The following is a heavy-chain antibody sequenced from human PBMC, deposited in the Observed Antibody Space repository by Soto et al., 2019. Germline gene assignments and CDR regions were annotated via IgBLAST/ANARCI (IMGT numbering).Heavy chain of an antibody. V-gene: IGHV4-30-4*08. J-gene: IGHJ4*02. CDR2: ICYSGST. CDR3: AREESGLFDY. Sequence: PSETLSLTCTVSGDSLSSADYCWGWIRQAPGKGLEWIGYICYSGSTYHNPSLKSRTSMSVDTSKKQFSLTLTSVTAADTAVYYCAREESGLFDYWGQGRLVTVSS. CDR1: GDSLSSADYC. D-gene: IGHD5-12*01.